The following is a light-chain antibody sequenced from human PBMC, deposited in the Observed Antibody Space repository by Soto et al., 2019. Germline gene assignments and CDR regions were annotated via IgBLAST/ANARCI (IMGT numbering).Light chain of an antibody. CDR1: SSDVADYNY. CDR2: EVT. Sequence: QSALTQPPSASGSPGQSVTISCTRTSSDVADYNYVSWYQQHPGKAPKLMISEVTKRPSGVPDRFSGSKSGNTASLTVSGLQAEDEADYYCSSYSGSNIVVFGGGTKLTVL. CDR3: SSYSGSNIVV. V-gene: IGLV2-8*01. J-gene: IGLJ2*01.